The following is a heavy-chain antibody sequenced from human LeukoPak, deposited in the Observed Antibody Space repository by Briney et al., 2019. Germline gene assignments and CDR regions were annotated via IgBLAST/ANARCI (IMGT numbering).Heavy chain of an antibody. J-gene: IGHJ5*02. CDR1: GYSISSGYY. CDR2: IYYSGRT. Sequence: NPSETLSLTCTVSGYSISSGYYWGWIRQPPGEGLEWIGSIYYSGRTYYSSALKSRVVISVDTSKNQFSLKVNSVTAADSAVYYCARIKAVLNCLDHWGQGTLVTVSS. CDR3: ARIKAVLNCLDH. V-gene: IGHV4-38-2*02.